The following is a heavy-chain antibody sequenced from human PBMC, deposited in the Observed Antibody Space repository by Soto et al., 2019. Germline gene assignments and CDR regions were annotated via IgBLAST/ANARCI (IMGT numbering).Heavy chain of an antibody. V-gene: IGHV3-23*01. J-gene: IGHJ4*02. CDR2: ISGGGSNT. D-gene: IGHD4-4*01. Sequence: EVQLLESGGGLVQRGGSLILSCAACGFAFSSYVMSWLRQAPGKGLEWVSGISGGGSNTFYADSVKGRFTISRDNSKNTLLLQMNSLGAEDTAVYYCAKDSNKYSSSLRGRYFDYWGQGIGVTVSS. CDR3: AKDSNKYSSSLRGRYFDY. CDR1: GFAFSSYV.